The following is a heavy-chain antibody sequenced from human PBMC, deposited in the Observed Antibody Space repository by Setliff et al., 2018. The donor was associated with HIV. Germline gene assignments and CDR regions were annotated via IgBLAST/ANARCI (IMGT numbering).Heavy chain of an antibody. CDR3: AAEINTDNNCCWFDP. V-gene: IGHV1-69*05. D-gene: IGHD1-20*01. CDR1: GGTFSSYA. CDR2: IIPIFGTA. Sequence: ASVKVSCKASGGTFSSYAISWVRQAPGQGLEWMGGIIPIFGTANYAQKFHGRVTFTRDMSTSTAYIEVSSLRSDDTAVYYCAAEINTDNNCCWFDPWGQGTL. J-gene: IGHJ5*02.